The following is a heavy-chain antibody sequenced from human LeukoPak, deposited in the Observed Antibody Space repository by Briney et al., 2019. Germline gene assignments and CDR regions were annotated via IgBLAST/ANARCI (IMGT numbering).Heavy chain of an antibody. CDR3: AKDDMRDDNLTGYPAPFDY. J-gene: IGHJ4*02. Sequence: PGGSLRLFCAACGFTFRSYGMRWVRQAPGKGLELVSSIGSRCDSKYYPDSVKGRVTISRDNSKNMVYLEMYSLRVEDRAIYYCAKDDMRDDNLTGYPAPFDYWGQGNLVTVSS. D-gene: IGHD3-9*01. CDR1: GFTFRSYG. CDR2: IGSRCDSK. V-gene: IGHV3-23*01.